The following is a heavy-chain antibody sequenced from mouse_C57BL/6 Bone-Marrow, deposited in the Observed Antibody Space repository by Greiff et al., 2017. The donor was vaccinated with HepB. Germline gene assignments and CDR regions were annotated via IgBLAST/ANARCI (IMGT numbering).Heavy chain of an antibody. V-gene: IGHV5-4*01. CDR2: ISDGGSYT. J-gene: IGHJ3*01. Sequence: EVNVVESGGGLVKPGGSLKLSCAASGFTFSSYAMSWVRQTPEKRLEWVATISDGGSYTYYPDNVKGRFTISRDNAKNNLYLQMSHLKSEDTAMYYCARDMDYGNSWFAYWGQGTLVTVSA. CDR3: ARDMDYGNSWFAY. CDR1: GFTFSSYA. D-gene: IGHD2-1*01.